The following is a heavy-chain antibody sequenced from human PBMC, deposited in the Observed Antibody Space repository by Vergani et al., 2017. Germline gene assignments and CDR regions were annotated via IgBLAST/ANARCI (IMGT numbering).Heavy chain of an antibody. CDR3: ARDYTKENNYDSSAYSAAFDM. V-gene: IGHV1-3*04. CDR2: INTGNGNT. Sequence: QVQLVQSGAEVKKPGSSVKVSCKASGGTFSSYAISWVRQAPGQRLEWMGWINTGNGNTKYSQKFQGRVTITRQTSASTAYMELSSLRSEDTAVYYCARDYTKENNYDSSAYSAAFDMWGQGTMVTVSS. CDR1: GGTFSSYA. D-gene: IGHD3-22*01. J-gene: IGHJ3*02.